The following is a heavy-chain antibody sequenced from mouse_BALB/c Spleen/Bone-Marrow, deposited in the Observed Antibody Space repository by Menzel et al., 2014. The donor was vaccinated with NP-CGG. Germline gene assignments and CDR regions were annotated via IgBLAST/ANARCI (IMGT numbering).Heavy chain of an antibody. CDR2: IYPGNSDT. J-gene: IGHJ1*01. Sequence: VQLEQSGTVLARPGASVKMSCKASGYSFTNYWMRWVNQRPGQGLEWIGAIYPGNSDTTYTQTFTGKAKLTAVTSARKADRELSSVTNEDSAVYDCTRFGGTYDWYFDVWGAGTTVTVSS. V-gene: IGHV1-5*01. D-gene: IGHD1-1*02. CDR3: TRFGGTYDWYFDV. CDR1: GYSFTNYW.